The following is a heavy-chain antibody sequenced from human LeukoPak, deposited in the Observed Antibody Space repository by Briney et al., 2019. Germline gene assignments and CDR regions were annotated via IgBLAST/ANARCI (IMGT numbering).Heavy chain of an antibody. CDR3: ATAKSGCAWDFFHC. CDR1: GFTFIRYA. Sequence: GGSLSPSCAASGFTFIRYAMSGVRQAPGKGLEWVSVISGGDGSTYYADSVKGRFTISRDNSKNTLYLQMNSLRAEDTAMYYCATAKSGCAWDFFHCWGQGALVTVSS. J-gene: IGHJ4*02. D-gene: IGHD6-25*01. V-gene: IGHV3-23*01. CDR2: ISGGDGST.